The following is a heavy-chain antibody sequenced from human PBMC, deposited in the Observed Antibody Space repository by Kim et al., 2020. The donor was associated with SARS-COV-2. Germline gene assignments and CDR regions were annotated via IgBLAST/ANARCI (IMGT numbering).Heavy chain of an antibody. CDR1: GDSISSGSYY. J-gene: IGHJ5*02. Sequence: SETLSLTCTVSGDSISSGSYYWSWIRQPAGKGLEWIGRIYISGSTNYNPYLKSRVNISVDTSKNQFSLKLSSVTAADTAVYYCARASWVAETEWFDPWGQGTLVTVSS. CDR2: IYISGST. D-gene: IGHD2-15*01. V-gene: IGHV4-61*02. CDR3: ARASWVAETEWFDP.